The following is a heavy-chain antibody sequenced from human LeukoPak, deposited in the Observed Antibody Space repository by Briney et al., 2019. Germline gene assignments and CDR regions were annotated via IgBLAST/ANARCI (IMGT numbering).Heavy chain of an antibody. D-gene: IGHD5-18*01. V-gene: IGHV1-18*01. CDR3: ARALPHRRLMDTTMEQHWFDP. Sequence: ASVKVPCKASGYTFTSYGISWVQQAPGQGLEWMGWISAYNGNTNYAQKLQGRVTMTRDMSTSTVYMELSSLRSEDTAVYYCARALPHRRLMDTTMEQHWFDPWGQGTLVTVSS. CDR1: GYTFTSYG. J-gene: IGHJ5*02. CDR2: ISAYNGNT.